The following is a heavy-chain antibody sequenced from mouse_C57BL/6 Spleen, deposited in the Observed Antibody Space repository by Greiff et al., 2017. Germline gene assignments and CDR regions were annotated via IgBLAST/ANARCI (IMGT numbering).Heavy chain of an antibody. CDR2: IYPGSGNT. D-gene: IGHD2-1*01. V-gene: IGHV1-76*01. J-gene: IGHJ2*01. Sequence: QVQLQQSGAELVRPGASVKLSCKASGYTFTDSYINWVKQRPGQGLEWIARIYPGSGNTYYNEKFKGKATLAAEKSSSTAYMQLSSLTSEDSAVYFGARLGYGIYYVDYWGQGTTLTVSS. CDR1: GYTFTDSY. CDR3: ARLGYGIYYVDY.